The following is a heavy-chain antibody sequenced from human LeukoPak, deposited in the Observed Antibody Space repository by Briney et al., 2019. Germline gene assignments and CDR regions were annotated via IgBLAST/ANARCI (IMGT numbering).Heavy chain of an antibody. Sequence: PGGSLRLSCAASGFTFSSYSMNWVRQAPGKGLEWVSSISSSSSYIYYADSVKGRFTISRDNAKNSLYLQMNSLRAEDTAVYYCARGPLWLQGGDYWGQGTLVTVSS. CDR3: ARGPLWLQGGDY. J-gene: IGHJ4*02. CDR2: ISSSSSYI. CDR1: GFTFSSYS. D-gene: IGHD5-18*01. V-gene: IGHV3-21*01.